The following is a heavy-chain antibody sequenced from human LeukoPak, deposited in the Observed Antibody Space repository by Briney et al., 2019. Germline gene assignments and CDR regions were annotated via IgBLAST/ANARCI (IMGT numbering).Heavy chain of an antibody. Sequence: GGSLRLSCAASGFTFSRYDMHWVRQSTGKGLEWVSGIGTAGDTFYLGSVKGRFTISRENAKNFLYLQMNSLRVGDTAVYYCARTYYDILTGYNPYFDYWGQGILVTVSS. D-gene: IGHD3-9*01. J-gene: IGHJ4*02. CDR2: IGTAGDT. V-gene: IGHV3-13*01. CDR1: GFTFSRYD. CDR3: ARTYYDILTGYNPYFDY.